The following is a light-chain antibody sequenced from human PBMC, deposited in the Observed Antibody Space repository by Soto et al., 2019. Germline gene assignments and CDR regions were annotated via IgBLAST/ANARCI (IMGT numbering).Light chain of an antibody. Sequence: DIQMTQSPSTLSASVGDRVTITCRASQSISSWLAWYQQKPGKAPKLLIHEASRLESGVPSRFSGSESGTEFTLTISGLHPEEFATYYCQQYTNFPLTFGGGTRVEIK. CDR2: EAS. V-gene: IGKV1-5*01. J-gene: IGKJ4*01. CDR3: QQYTNFPLT. CDR1: QSISSW.